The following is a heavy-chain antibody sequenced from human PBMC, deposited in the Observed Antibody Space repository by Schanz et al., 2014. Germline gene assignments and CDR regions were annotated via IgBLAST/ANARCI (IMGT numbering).Heavy chain of an antibody. CDR3: ARAQGVIRLYYGVDV. CDR2: IWYNGSNK. Sequence: QGQLVESGGGVVQPGRSLRLSCAASGITLSGYGVHWVRQAPGKGLEWVAVIWYNGSNKYYADSVRGRFTISRDNSMNTVYLQMNSLRSDDAAVYYCARAQGVIRLYYGVDVWGQGTTVTVS. CDR1: GITLSGYG. D-gene: IGHD3-10*01. J-gene: IGHJ6*02. V-gene: IGHV3-33*08.